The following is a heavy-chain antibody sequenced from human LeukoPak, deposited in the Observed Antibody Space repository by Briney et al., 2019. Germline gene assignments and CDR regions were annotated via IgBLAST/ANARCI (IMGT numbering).Heavy chain of an antibody. V-gene: IGHV3-48*04. Sequence: GGSLRLSCAASGFTFSSYSMNRVRQAPGKGLEWLSYISSSTITTYYADSVKGRFTISRDNAKNSLYLQMNSLRAEDSAVYYCARRSGHHYDMDVWGQGTTVTVSS. CDR3: ARRSGHHYDMDV. CDR1: GFTFSSYS. J-gene: IGHJ6*02. CDR2: ISSSTITT. D-gene: IGHD2-15*01.